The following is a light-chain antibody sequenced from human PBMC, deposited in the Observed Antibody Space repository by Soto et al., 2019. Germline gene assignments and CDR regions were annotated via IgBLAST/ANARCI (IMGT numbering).Light chain of an antibody. Sequence: EIVMTQSPATLSVSPGERATLSCRASQSVSSNLAWYQQKPGQAPRLLIFGASTRATGIPGRFSGSGSGTECTLTISSLQSEDFAVYYCQQYSNWWTFGQGTKVEIK. CDR3: QQYSNWWT. CDR1: QSVSSN. V-gene: IGKV3-15*01. CDR2: GAS. J-gene: IGKJ1*01.